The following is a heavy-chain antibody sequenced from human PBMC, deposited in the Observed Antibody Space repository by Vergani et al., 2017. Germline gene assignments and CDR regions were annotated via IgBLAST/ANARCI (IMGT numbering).Heavy chain of an antibody. D-gene: IGHD3-10*01. CDR2: ISSSSSYI. J-gene: IGHJ4*02. CDR3: ARDTRGSGSLAGD. CDR1: GFTFRSYS. V-gene: IGHV3-21*01. Sequence: EVQLVESGGGLVKPGGSLRLSCAASGFTFRSYSMNWVRQAPGKGLEWVSSISSSSSYIYYADSVKGRFTISRDNAKNSLYLQMNSRRAEDTAVYYCARDTRGSGSLAGDWGQGTLVTVSS.